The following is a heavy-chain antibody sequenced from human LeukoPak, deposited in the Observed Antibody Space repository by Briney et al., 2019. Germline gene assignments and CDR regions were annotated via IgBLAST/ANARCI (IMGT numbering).Heavy chain of an antibody. Sequence: SETLSLTCTVSGYSIGSGYYWGWIRQPPGKGLEWIGSIYHSGSTYYNPSLKSRVTISIDTSKNQFSLKLSSVTAADTAVYYCARATYHSGSGSYIYYYMDVWAKGTTVTVSS. J-gene: IGHJ6*03. CDR1: GYSIGSGYY. CDR2: IYHSGST. V-gene: IGHV4-38-2*02. D-gene: IGHD3-10*01. CDR3: ARATYHSGSGSYIYYYMDV.